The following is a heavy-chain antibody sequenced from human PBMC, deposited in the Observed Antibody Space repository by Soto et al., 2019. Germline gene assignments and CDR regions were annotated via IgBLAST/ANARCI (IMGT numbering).Heavy chain of an antibody. CDR1: GGSISSGGYY. V-gene: IGHV4-31*03. CDR2: IYYSGST. D-gene: IGHD2-15*01. J-gene: IGHJ4*02. CDR3: ARSGGLGYCSGGSCYSIDFDC. Sequence: SETLSLTCTVSGGSISSGGYYWSWIRQHPGKGLEWIGYIYYSGSTYYNPSLKSRVTISVDTSKNQFSLKLSSVTAADTAVYYCARSGGLGYCSGGSCYSIDFDCWGQGTLVTVSS.